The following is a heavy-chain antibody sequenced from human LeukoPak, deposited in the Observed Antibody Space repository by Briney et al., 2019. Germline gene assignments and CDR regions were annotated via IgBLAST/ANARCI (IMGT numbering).Heavy chain of an antibody. J-gene: IGHJ4*02. D-gene: IGHD3-22*01. CDR3: AKGYDSSGYFGYDY. CDR1: GFTFSSYG. Sequence: GRSLRLSCAASGFTFSSYGMHWVRQAPGKGLEWVAVISYDGSNKYYADSVKGRFTISRDNAKNSLYLQMNSLRAEDMALYYCAKGYDSSGYFGYDYWGQGTLVTVSS. V-gene: IGHV3-30*18. CDR2: ISYDGSNK.